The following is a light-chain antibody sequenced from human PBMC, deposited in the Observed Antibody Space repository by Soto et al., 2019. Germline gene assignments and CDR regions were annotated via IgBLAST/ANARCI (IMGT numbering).Light chain of an antibody. CDR2: DAS. V-gene: IGKV1-5*01. J-gene: IGKJ1*01. CDR1: QSISSW. CDR3: QQYNSYLWT. Sequence: DIQMTQSPSTLSASVGDRVTITCRASQSISSWLAWYQQKPGKAPKLLIYDASSLESGDPSRFSGSGSGTEFTLTISSLQPDDFATYYCQQYNSYLWTFGQGNKVEIK.